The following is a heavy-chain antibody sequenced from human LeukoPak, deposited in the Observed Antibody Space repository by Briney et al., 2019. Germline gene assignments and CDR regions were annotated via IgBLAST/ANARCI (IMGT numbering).Heavy chain of an antibody. V-gene: IGHV7-4-1*02. Sequence: GASVKVSCKASGYTFTSYAMNWVRQAPGQGLEWMGWINTNTGNPTYAQGFTGRFVFSLDTSVSTAYLQISSLKAEDTAVYYCARVYCSSTSCGKRGYYYGMDVWGQGTTVTVSS. J-gene: IGHJ6*02. CDR3: ARVYCSSTSCGKRGYYYGMDV. D-gene: IGHD2-2*01. CDR2: INTNTGNP. CDR1: GYTFTSYA.